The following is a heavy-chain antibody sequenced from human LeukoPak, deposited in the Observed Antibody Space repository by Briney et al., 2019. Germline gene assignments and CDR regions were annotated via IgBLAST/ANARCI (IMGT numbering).Heavy chain of an antibody. CDR2: ISWNSGSI. D-gene: IGHD3-3*01. V-gene: IGHV3-9*01. Sequence: GGSLRLPCAASGFTFDDYAMHWVRQAPGKGLEWVSGISWNSGSIGYADSVKGRFTISRDNAKNSLYLQMNSLRAEDTALYYCAKAADYDFWSGFLDYWGQGTLVTVSS. CDR1: GFTFDDYA. J-gene: IGHJ4*02. CDR3: AKAADYDFWSGFLDY.